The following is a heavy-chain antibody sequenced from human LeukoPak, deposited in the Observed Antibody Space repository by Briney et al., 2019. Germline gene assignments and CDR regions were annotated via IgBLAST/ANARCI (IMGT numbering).Heavy chain of an antibody. Sequence: ASVKVSCKASGYTFTGYYMHWVRQAPGQGLEWMGWINPNSGGTNYAQKFQGRVTMTRDTSISTAYMELSSLRSEDTAVYYCARAYYYGSGSYIFFDYWGQGTLVTVSS. V-gene: IGHV1-2*02. J-gene: IGHJ4*02. CDR1: GYTFTGYY. CDR3: ARAYYYGSGSYIFFDY. D-gene: IGHD3-10*01. CDR2: INPNSGGT.